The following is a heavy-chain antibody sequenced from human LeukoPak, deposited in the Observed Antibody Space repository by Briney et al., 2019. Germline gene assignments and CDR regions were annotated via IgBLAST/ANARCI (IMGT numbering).Heavy chain of an antibody. CDR2: MNPNSAKT. CDR1: GYTCTTYD. D-gene: IGHD1-1*01. V-gene: IGHV1-8*01. Sequence: ASVQVSCKASGYTCTTYDVNWLRQAPGQGLEWMGWMNPNSAKTGNAQTFQGRVTMTRDTSISTAYMELSSLTSEDTAVYYCARNAAKTGLLEDWGQGTLVTVSS. CDR3: ARNAAKTGLLED. J-gene: IGHJ4*02.